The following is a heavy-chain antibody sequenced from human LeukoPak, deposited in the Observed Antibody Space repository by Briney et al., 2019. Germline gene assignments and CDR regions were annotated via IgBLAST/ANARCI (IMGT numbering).Heavy chain of an antibody. V-gene: IGHV4-39*07. CDR1: GGSISSSSYY. CDR2: IYYSGST. CDR3: ATHGGTTLGVIDY. Sequence: SETLSLTCTVSGGSISSSSYYWGWIRQPPGKGLEWIGSIYYSGSTYYNPSLKSRVTISVDTSKNQFSLKLSSVTAADTAVYYCATHGGTTLGVIDYWGQGTLVTVSS. D-gene: IGHD1-7*01. J-gene: IGHJ4*02.